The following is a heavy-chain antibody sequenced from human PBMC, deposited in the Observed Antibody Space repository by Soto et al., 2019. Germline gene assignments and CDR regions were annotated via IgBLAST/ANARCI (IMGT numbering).Heavy chain of an antibody. J-gene: IGHJ4*02. CDR2: IIPIFGTA. CDR3: ARGVTDYYDSSGYYIDY. D-gene: IGHD3-22*01. Sequence: GASVKVSCKASGGTFSSYAISWVRQAPGQGLEWMGGIIPIFGTANYAQKFQGRVTITADESTSTAYMELSSLRSEDTAVYYCARGVTDYYDSSGYYIDYWGQGTLVTVS. CDR1: GGTFSSYA. V-gene: IGHV1-69*13.